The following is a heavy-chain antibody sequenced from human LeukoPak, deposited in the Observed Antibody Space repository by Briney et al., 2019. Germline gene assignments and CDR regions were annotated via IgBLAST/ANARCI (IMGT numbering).Heavy chain of an antibody. CDR3: ARAFEYSSFGGYMDV. J-gene: IGHJ6*03. CDR1: GGTFSS. D-gene: IGHD6-6*01. Sequence: ASVKVSCKASGGTFSSFSWVRQAPGQGLEWMGGIIPMFGAANYAQKFQGRVTITADESTSTAYMELSSLRSEDTAVYYCARAFEYSSFGGYMDVWGKGTTVTVSS. V-gene: IGHV1-69*13. CDR2: IIPMFGAA.